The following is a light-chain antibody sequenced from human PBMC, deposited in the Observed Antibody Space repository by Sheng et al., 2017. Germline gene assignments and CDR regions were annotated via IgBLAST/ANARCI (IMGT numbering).Light chain of an antibody. J-gene: IGLJ2*01. V-gene: IGLV6-57*01. Sequence: NFMLTQPHSVSESPGKTVTISCTRSSGSIASNYVQWYQQRPGSSPTTVIYEDNQRPSGVHDRFSGSIDSSSNSASLTISGLKTEDEADYYCQSYDSSIPVVFGRGT. CDR3: QSYDSSIPVV. CDR1: SGSIASNY. CDR2: EDN.